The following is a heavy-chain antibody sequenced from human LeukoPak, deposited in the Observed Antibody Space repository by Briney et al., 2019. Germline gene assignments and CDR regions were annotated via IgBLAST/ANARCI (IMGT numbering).Heavy chain of an antibody. D-gene: IGHD3-3*01. CDR1: GDRVSSISVG. V-gene: IGHV6-1*01. Sequence: SQTLSLTCAISGDRVSSISVGWNWIRQYPSRGLEWLGRTYYRSTQYNEYAVSVKGRITINPEPSKNQFSLQLNSVTPEETAVYYCALARYESRYGMDVWGQGATVTVSS. CDR2: TYYRSTQYN. J-gene: IGHJ6*02. CDR3: ALARYESRYGMDV.